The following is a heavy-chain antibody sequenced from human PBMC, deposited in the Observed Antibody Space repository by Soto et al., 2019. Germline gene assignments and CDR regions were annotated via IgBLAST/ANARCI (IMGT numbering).Heavy chain of an antibody. Sequence: QVQLVQSGAEVKKPGSSVKVSCKASGGTFSSYAISWVRQAPGQGLEWMGGIIPIFGTANYAQKFQGRVTITADESTSTAYMDLSSLSSEDTAVYYCARLLPAAAIAPGYYGMDVWGQGTTVTVS. CDR3: ARLLPAAAIAPGYYGMDV. CDR2: IIPIFGTA. D-gene: IGHD2-2*01. V-gene: IGHV1-69*01. CDR1: GGTFSSYA. J-gene: IGHJ6*02.